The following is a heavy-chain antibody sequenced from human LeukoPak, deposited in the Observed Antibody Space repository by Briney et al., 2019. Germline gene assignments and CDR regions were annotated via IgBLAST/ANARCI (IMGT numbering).Heavy chain of an antibody. Sequence: PSETLSLTCTVSGYSISSGYYWGWIRQPPGKGLEWIGSIYHSGSTYCNPSLKSRVTISVDTSKNQFSLKLSSVTAADTAVYYCARGGYCSSTSCSSIDYWGQGTLVTVSS. CDR2: IYHSGST. CDR1: GYSISSGYY. CDR3: ARGGYCSSTSCSSIDY. D-gene: IGHD2-2*01. V-gene: IGHV4-38-2*02. J-gene: IGHJ4*02.